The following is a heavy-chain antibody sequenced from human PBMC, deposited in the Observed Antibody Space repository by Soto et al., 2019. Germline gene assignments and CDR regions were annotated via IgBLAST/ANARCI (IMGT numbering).Heavy chain of an antibody. CDR2: ISSTSNSI. Sequence: EVQLVESGGGLVKPGGSLRLSCEASGFTFSSYSMKWVRQAPGKGLEWVSSISSTSNSIYQADSVKGRFTISRDNAKNSLYLHMNSLRPEETAVDYCARDTGAAVGGFDLWGRGTLVTVSS. D-gene: IGHD6-13*01. CDR3: ARDTGAAVGGFDL. J-gene: IGHJ2*01. V-gene: IGHV3-21*01. CDR1: GFTFSSYS.